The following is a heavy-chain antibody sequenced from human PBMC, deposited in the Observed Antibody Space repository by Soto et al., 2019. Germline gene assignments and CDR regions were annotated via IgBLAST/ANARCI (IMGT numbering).Heavy chain of an antibody. V-gene: IGHV4-59*08. D-gene: IGHD3-9*01. Sequence: QVQLQESGPGLVKPSETLSLTCTVSGGSISSYYWNWIRQPPGKGLEWIGYIYYRGNTNYNPSLKSRVTISVDPSTNQFSLQLSSVTAADTAVYYCARQPGYYDILTGYSTYYFDYWGQGTLVTVSS. CDR1: GGSISSYY. CDR2: IYYRGNT. CDR3: ARQPGYYDILTGYSTYYFDY. J-gene: IGHJ4*02.